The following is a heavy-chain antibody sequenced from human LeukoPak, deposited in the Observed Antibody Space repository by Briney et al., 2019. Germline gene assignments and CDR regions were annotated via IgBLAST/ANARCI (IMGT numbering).Heavy chain of an antibody. CDR2: ITGSGGNT. CDR1: GFTFSNYA. D-gene: IGHD6-13*01. J-gene: IGHJ3*02. CDR3: TKCMSSWTDAFDI. V-gene: IGHV3-23*01. Sequence: GRSLRLSCAASGFTFSNYAMSWVRQAPGKGLEWVSAITGSGGNTYYADSVKGRFTISRDNSKNTLYLQMNSLRAEDTAVYYCTKCMSSWTDAFDIWGQGTMVTVSS.